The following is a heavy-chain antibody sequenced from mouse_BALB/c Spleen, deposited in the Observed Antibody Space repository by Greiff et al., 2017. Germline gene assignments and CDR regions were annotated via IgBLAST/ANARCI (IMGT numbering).Heavy chain of an antibody. CDR3: ARGGGNYVHYAMDY. CDR1: GFSLTSYG. Sequence: VQRVESGPGLVQPSQSLSITCTVSGFSLTSYGVHWVRQSPGKGLEWLGVIWSGGSTDYNAAFISRLSISKDNSKSQVFFKMNSLQANDTAIYYCARGGGNYVHYAMDYWGQGTSVTVSS. J-gene: IGHJ4*01. D-gene: IGHD2-1*01. CDR2: IWSGGST. V-gene: IGHV2-2*02.